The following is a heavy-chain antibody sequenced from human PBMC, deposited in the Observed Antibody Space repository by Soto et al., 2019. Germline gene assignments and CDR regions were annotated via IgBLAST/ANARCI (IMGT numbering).Heavy chain of an antibody. D-gene: IGHD4-17*01. CDR1: CGSISSGDYY. CDR3: ARATTVTTFYYYYYYGMDV. V-gene: IGHV4-30-4*01. CDR2: IYYSGST. Sequence: PSETLSLTCTVSCGSISSGDYYWSWIRQPPGKGLEWIGYIYYSGSTYYNPSLKSRVTISVDTSKNQFSLKLSSVTAADTAVYYCARATTVTTFYYYYYYGMDVWGQGTTVTVS. J-gene: IGHJ6*02.